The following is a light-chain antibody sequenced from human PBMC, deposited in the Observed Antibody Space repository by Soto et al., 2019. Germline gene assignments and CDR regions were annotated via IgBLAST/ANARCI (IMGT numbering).Light chain of an antibody. CDR1: QSVSSN. J-gene: IGKJ4*01. CDR3: QQYNNWPPSYT. CDR2: GAS. V-gene: IGKV3-15*01. Sequence: EIVMTQSPATLSVSPGERATLSCRASQSVSSNLAWYQQKPGQAPRLLIYGASTRATGIPARFSGSGSGTEFTLTISSLRSEDLAVYYCQQYNNWPPSYTFGGGTKVEIK.